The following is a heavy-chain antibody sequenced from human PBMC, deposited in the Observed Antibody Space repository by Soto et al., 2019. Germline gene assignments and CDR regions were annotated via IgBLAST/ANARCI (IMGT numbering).Heavy chain of an antibody. D-gene: IGHD1-26*01. V-gene: IGHV5-10-1*01. CDR3: ARLPMGEYYYYGMDV. J-gene: IGHJ6*02. CDR2: IDPSDSYT. Sequence: PGESLKISCKGSGCSFTSYWISWVRQMPGKGLEWMGRIDPSDSYTNYSPSFQGHVTISADKSISTAYLQWSSLKASDTAMYYCARLPMGEYYYYGMDVWGQGTTVTVSS. CDR1: GCSFTSYW.